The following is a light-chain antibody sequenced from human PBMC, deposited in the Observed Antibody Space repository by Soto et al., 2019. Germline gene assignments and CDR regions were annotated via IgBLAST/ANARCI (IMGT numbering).Light chain of an antibody. CDR1: QSISNNH. Sequence: EIVLTQSPGTLSLSPGERVTLSCRASQSISNNHLAWYQQKPGQAPRLLIHGTSNRATGIPDRFSGSGSGTDFTLTISRLEPEDFALYYCQQYGGSPITFGQGTRLRL. V-gene: IGKV3-20*01. J-gene: IGKJ5*01. CDR2: GTS. CDR3: QQYGGSPIT.